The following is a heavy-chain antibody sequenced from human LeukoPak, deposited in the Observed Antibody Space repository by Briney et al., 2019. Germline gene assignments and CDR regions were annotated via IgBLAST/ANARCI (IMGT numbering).Heavy chain of an antibody. Sequence: GGSLRLSCAASGFTFSSYWMSWVRQAPGQGLEWVANMKHDGTEKYYVDSVKGRFTISRDNAKNSLDLQMNSLGAEDTAVYYCARDLGYCSGGNCYSYYFDSWGQGTLVTVSS. D-gene: IGHD2-15*01. J-gene: IGHJ4*02. CDR3: ARDLGYCSGGNCYSYYFDS. CDR1: GFTFSSYW. V-gene: IGHV3-7*04. CDR2: MKHDGTEK.